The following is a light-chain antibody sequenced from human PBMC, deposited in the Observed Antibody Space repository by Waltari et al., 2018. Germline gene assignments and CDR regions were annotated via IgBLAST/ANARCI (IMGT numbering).Light chain of an antibody. CDR1: SSNVGAYDY. CDR3: SSYTGSPTLV. CDR2: DVT. Sequence: QSALTQPASVSGSPGQSITISCTGTSSNVGAYDYVFWYQQHPGKAPKLMVCDVTKRPAVGFNRFPGSTSDNTASLTISGLQAEDEAYYYCSSYTGSPTLVFGGGTRLTVL. V-gene: IGLV2-14*01. J-gene: IGLJ3*02.